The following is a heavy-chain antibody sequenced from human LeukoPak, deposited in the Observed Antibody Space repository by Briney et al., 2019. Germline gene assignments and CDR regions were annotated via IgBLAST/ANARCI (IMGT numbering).Heavy chain of an antibody. CDR1: GFTFSSYD. D-gene: IGHD2-2*02. V-gene: IGHV3-13*01. Sequence: GGSLRLSCAASGFTFSSYDMHWVRQATGKGLEWVSAIGTAGDTYYPGSVKGRFTISRENAKNSLYLQMNSLRAGDTAVYYCAXXXXXXXXVVPAAIGEFDYWGQGTLVTVSS. J-gene: IGHJ4*02. CDR2: IGTAGDT. CDR3: AXXXXXXXXVVPAAIGEFDY.